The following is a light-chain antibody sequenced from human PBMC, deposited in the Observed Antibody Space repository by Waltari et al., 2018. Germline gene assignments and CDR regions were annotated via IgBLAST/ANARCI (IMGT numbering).Light chain of an antibody. CDR1: QGVRGS. V-gene: IGKV3-20*01. J-gene: IGKJ1*01. CDR2: GAS. CDR3: QHYVRLPAT. Sequence: SCRAGQGVRGSLAWYQQKAGQAPRLLIYGASSRATGIPDRFSGGGSGTDFSLTISRLEPEDFAVYYCQHYVRLPATFGQGTKVEI.